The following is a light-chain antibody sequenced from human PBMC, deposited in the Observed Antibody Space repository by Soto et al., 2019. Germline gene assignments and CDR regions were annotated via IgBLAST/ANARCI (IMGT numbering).Light chain of an antibody. CDR1: QSISTW. CDR2: DAS. V-gene: IGKV1-5*01. J-gene: IGKJ5*01. CDR3: QQYNSYPYT. Sequence: DIQMTQSPSSLSASVGDRVTITCRASQSISTWLDWYQQKPGKAPKFLIYDASTLESGVPSRFSGSGSGTEFTLTISSLQPDDFATYYCQQYNSYPYTFGQGTRLEIK.